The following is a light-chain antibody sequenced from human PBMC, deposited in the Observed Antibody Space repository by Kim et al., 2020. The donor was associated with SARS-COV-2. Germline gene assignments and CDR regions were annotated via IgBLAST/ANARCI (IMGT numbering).Light chain of an antibody. CDR2: DAS. V-gene: IGKV1-33*01. CDR1: QDISNH. CDR3: QQYDNLPYT. Sequence: DIQMTQSPSSLSASVGDRVTITCQASQDISNHLNWYQQKPGKAPKLLIYDASNLETGVPSRFSGSGSGTDFTFTISSLQPEDIATYYCQQYDNLPYTFGRGTKLEI. J-gene: IGKJ2*01.